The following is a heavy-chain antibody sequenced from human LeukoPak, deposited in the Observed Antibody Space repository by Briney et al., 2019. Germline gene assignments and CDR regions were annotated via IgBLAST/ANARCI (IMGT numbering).Heavy chain of an antibody. Sequence: MPSETLSLTCAVYGGSFSGYYWSWIRQPPGKGLEWIGSIYYSGSTYYNPSLKSRVTISVDTSKNQFSLKLSSVTAADTAVYYCARHNRALDAFDIWGQGTMVTVSS. V-gene: IGHV4-34*01. D-gene: IGHD1-14*01. CDR1: GGSFSGYY. J-gene: IGHJ3*02. CDR2: IYYSGST. CDR3: ARHNRALDAFDI.